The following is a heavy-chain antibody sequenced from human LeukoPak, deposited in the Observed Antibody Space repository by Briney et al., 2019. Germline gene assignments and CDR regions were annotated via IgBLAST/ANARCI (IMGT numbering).Heavy chain of an antibody. CDR3: ARDIVLVPAGDSGACDI. V-gene: IGHV6-1*01. D-gene: IGHD2-2*01. Sequence: AQTLSLTCEISGYSVTNYSTHWNWKTPSQSRGRVWLSKTYYRSKWYNDYEVAVKSRTPIIPGTSKNPCSPQLSSVTPEDTAVYYCARDIVLVPAGDSGACDIWGQGTMVTVSS. CDR2: TYYRSKWYN. CDR1: GYSVTNYSTH. J-gene: IGHJ3*02.